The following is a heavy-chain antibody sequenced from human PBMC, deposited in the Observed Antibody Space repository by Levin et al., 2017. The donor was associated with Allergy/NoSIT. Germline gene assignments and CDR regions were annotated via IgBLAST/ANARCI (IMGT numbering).Heavy chain of an antibody. J-gene: IGHJ4*02. V-gene: IGHV3-30*18. CDR2: ISYDGSNK. Sequence: LSLTCAASGFTFSRYGMHWVRQAPGKGLEWVAVISYDGSNKYYADSVKGRFTISRDNSKNTLYLQMNSLRAEDTAVFYCAKDVGAIFAPDYWGQGTLVTVSS. D-gene: IGHD3-3*01. CDR1: GFTFSRYG. CDR3: AKDVGAIFAPDY.